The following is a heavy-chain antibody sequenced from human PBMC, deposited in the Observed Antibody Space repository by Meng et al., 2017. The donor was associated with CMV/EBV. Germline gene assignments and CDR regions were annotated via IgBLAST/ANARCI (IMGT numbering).Heavy chain of an antibody. D-gene: IGHD6-13*01. CDR1: GYTLSSYY. Sequence: VEIVQMGAEVNEHGASLKVSCNASGYTLSSYYTHWVRQAPGQGLEWMGIINPSGGSTSYAQKFQGRVTMTRDTSTSTVYMELSSLRSEDTAVYYCALAEYSSSLFDYWGQGTLDTVSS. CDR2: INPSGGST. V-gene: IGHV1-46*01. J-gene: IGHJ4*02. CDR3: ALAEYSSSLFDY.